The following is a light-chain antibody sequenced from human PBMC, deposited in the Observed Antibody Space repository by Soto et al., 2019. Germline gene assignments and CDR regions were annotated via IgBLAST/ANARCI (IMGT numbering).Light chain of an antibody. CDR3: QSYDSSLSGVV. V-gene: IGLV1-40*01. J-gene: IGLJ2*01. CDR2: GNS. Sequence: QSVLTQPPSVSGAPGQRVTISCTGSSSNIGAGYDVHWYQQLPGTAPKLLIYGNSNRPSGVPDRFSGSKSGTSASLAITGLQAEYEADYYCQSYDSSLSGVVFGGGTQLPVL. CDR1: SSNIGAGYD.